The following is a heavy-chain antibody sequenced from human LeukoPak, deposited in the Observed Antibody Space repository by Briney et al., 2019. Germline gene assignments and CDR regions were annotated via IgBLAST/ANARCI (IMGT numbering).Heavy chain of an antibody. J-gene: IGHJ4*02. CDR1: GYTFTSYG. D-gene: IGHD2-2*03. V-gene: IGHV1-18*01. CDR3: ARSSLDIVVVPAVPFDY. Sequence: ASVKFSCEASGYTFTSYGISWVRQAPGQGLEWMGWISAYNGNTNYAQKLQGRVTMTTDTSTSTAYMELRSLRSDDTAVYYCARSSLDIVVVPAVPFDYWGQGTLVTVSS. CDR2: ISAYNGNT.